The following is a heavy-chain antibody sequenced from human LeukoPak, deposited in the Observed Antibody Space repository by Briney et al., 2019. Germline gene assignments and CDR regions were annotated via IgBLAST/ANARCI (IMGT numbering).Heavy chain of an antibody. Sequence: ETLSLACAVYGGSFSGYYWSWIRQPPGKGLEGSGEINHSGSTNYNPSLKSQVTISVDTSKNQFSLKLSSVTAADTAVYYCARGDARYSGSYYPYWGQGTLVTVSS. CDR1: GGSFSGYY. V-gene: IGHV4-34*01. CDR3: ARGDARYSGSYYPY. J-gene: IGHJ4*02. D-gene: IGHD1-26*01. CDR2: INHSGST.